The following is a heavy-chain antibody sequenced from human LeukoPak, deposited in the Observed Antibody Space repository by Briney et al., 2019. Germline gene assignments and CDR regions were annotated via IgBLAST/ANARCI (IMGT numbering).Heavy chain of an antibody. CDR2: IRYDGSNR. V-gene: IGHV3-30*02. D-gene: IGHD3-10*01. CDR1: GSTFSRYG. J-gene: IGHJ4*02. CDR3: AKDSAAPISITMVRGRWYFDY. Sequence: GGSLRLSCAASGSTFSRYGMHWVRQAPGKGLEWVAFIRYDGSNRYYADSVKGRFTISRDNSKNTLYLQIHSLRAEDTAVYYCAKDSAAPISITMVRGRWYFDYWGQGTLVTVSS.